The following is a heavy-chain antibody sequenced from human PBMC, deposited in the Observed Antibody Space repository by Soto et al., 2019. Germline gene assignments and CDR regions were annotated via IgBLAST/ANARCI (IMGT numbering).Heavy chain of an antibody. V-gene: IGHV5-10-1*01. J-gene: IGHJ6*02. CDR2: IDPSDSYT. CDR1: GYSFAGYW. D-gene: IGHD2-8*01. CDR3: ARLGYCTNGVCLVGYYYYGMDV. Sequence: PGESLKISCKGSGYSFAGYWITWVRQKPGKGLEWMGRIDPSDSYTNYSPSFQGHVTISADKSISTAYLQWSSLKASDTAMYYRARLGYCTNGVCLVGYYYYGMDVWGQGTTVTVSS.